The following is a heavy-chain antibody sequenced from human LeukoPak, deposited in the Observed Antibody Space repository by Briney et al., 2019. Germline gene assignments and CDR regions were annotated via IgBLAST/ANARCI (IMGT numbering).Heavy chain of an antibody. V-gene: IGHV3-23*01. CDR1: GGSFSGYY. CDR2: ISGSGGST. CDR3: AKGFRYSYGYVDY. J-gene: IGHJ4*02. D-gene: IGHD5-18*01. Sequence: ETLSLTCAVYGGSFSGYYWSWVRQAPGKGLEWVSAISGSGGSTYYADSVKGRFTISRDNSKNTLYLQMNSLRAEDTAVYYCAKGFRYSYGYVDYWGQGTLVTVSS.